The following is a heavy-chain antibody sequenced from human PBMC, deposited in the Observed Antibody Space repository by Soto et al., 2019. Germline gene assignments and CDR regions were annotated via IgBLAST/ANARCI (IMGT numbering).Heavy chain of an antibody. CDR3: AREGPAPYYYYGMDV. Sequence: QVQLVQSGGEAKKPGASVKVSCKTSGYSFTTYGISWVRQAPGQGLEWMGWISAYNGNTNYAQKLQDRVTMTTDTSTSTAYMELRSLRSDDTAVYYCAREGPAPYYYYGMDVWGQGSTVTVSS. J-gene: IGHJ6*02. V-gene: IGHV1-18*01. CDR1: GYSFTTYG. CDR2: ISAYNGNT.